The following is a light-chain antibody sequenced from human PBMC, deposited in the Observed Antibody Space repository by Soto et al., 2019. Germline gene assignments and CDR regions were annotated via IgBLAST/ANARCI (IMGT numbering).Light chain of an antibody. CDR2: AAS. J-gene: IGKJ5*01. Sequence: DIQMTQSPSSLSASVGDRVTITCQASQDISNYLNWYQQKPGKAPKFLIYAASNLQTGVPSRFSGSGSGTDFTLTISSLQPEDIATYYCQQYDNLPVTFGQGTRLDIK. V-gene: IGKV1-33*01. CDR3: QQYDNLPVT. CDR1: QDISNY.